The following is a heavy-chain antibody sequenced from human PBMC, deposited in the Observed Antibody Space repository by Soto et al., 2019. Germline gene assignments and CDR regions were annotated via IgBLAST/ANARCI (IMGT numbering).Heavy chain of an antibody. J-gene: IGHJ6*03. Sequence: QVQLQESGPGLVKPSETLSLTCTVSGGSISSYYWSWIRQPPGKGLEWIGYIYYSGSTNYNPSLKSRVTISVDTSKNQFSLKLSSVPAADTAVYYCARHMGPAVPAAMSPRYYYYYYMDVWGKGTTVTVSS. CDR2: IYYSGST. CDR1: GGSISSYY. D-gene: IGHD2-2*01. V-gene: IGHV4-59*08. CDR3: ARHMGPAVPAAMSPRYYYYYYMDV.